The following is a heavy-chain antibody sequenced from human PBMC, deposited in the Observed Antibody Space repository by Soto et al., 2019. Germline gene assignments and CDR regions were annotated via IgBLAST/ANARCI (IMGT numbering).Heavy chain of an antibody. D-gene: IGHD2-8*02. V-gene: IGHV1-46*01. J-gene: IGHJ4*02. Sequence: ASVKVSCKASGYTFTSYDMHWVRQAPGQGLEWMGIINPSGGSTSYAQKFQGRVTMTRDTSTSTVYMELSSLRSEDTAVYYCARAFPSGGGYPVSKSGGFDDWGQGTLVTVSS. CDR3: ARAFPSGGGYPVSKSGGFDD. CDR2: INPSGGST. CDR1: GYTFTSYD.